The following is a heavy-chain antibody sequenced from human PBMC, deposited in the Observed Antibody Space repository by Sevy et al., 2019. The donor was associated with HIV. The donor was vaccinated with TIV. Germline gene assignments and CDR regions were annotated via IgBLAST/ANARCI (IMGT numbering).Heavy chain of an antibody. CDR3: TRVEVAAYWGMDV. CDR1: GFTFDDYT. J-gene: IGHJ6*02. CDR2: IRSKAYGGTT. Sequence: GGSLRLSCRASGFTFDDYTMSWVRQAPGKGLEWVAFIRSKAYGGTTEYAASVKGRFTISRDESKSIAYLQMNRLKTEDTAVYYCTRVEVAAYWGMDVWGQGTTVTVSS. D-gene: IGHD6-6*01. V-gene: IGHV3-49*04.